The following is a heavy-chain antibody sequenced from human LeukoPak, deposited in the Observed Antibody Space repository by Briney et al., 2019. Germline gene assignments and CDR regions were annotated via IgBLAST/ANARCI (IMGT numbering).Heavy chain of an antibody. J-gene: IGHJ3*02. CDR2: IYTSGST. CDR1: GGSISSGSYY. Sequence: SQTLSLTCTVSGGSISSGSYYWSWIRQHAGKGLEWIGRIYTSGSTNYNPSLKSRVTISVDTSKNQFSLKLSSVTAADTAVYYCARSPDLRLRNDAFDIWGQGTMVTVSS. CDR3: ARSPDLRLRNDAFDI. D-gene: IGHD2-2*01. V-gene: IGHV4-61*02.